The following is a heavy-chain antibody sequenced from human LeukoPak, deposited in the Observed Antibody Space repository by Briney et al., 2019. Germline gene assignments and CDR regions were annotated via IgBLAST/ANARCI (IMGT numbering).Heavy chain of an antibody. Sequence: SQTLSLTCTVSGTSIGSGRHYWSWLRQHPGKGLEWIGYIYYSGGTYTTPSLKSRVTMSVDTSKNHFSLKLNSVTAADTAVYYCARSHPFDHWGQGTLVIVSS. CDR2: IYYSGGT. CDR3: ARSHPFDH. CDR1: GTSIGSGRHY. J-gene: IGHJ5*02. V-gene: IGHV4-31*03.